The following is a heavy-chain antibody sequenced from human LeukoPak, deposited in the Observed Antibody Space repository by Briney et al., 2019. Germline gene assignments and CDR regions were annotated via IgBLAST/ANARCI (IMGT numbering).Heavy chain of an antibody. J-gene: IGHJ1*01. V-gene: IGHV3-73*01. D-gene: IGHD1-26*01. CDR2: IRSKPSSYTT. Sequence: GGSLRLSCAASGFDFSGFYMHWVRQASGRGLEWVGLIRSKPSSYTTVYAASVKGRFTISRDNSKNTLYLQLGSLRADDMAMYYCATASGSQYAEYFQHWGQGTLVTVSS. CDR3: ATASGSQYAEYFQH. CDR1: GFDFSGFY.